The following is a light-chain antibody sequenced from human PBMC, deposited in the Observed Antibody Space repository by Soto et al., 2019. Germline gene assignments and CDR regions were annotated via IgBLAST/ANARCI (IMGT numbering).Light chain of an antibody. CDR2: GAS. CDR3: QQYKDWPLT. CDR1: QSVSSD. J-gene: IGKJ1*01. V-gene: IGKV3-15*01. Sequence: EIVMTQSPATLSVSPGERATLSCRASQSVSSDLAWYQQKPGQAPSLLIYGASTRATVIPARFSGSGSGTEFTLTISSLQSEDFAVYYCQQYKDWPLTFGQGTKVDIK.